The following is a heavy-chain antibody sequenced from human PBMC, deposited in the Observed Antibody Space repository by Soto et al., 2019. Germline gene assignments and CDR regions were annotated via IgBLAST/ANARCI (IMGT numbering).Heavy chain of an antibody. CDR2: INHSGST. CDR3: LVGSGWYGNYFYGMDV. Sequence: PETLSHSAAVSGGSFSPFDWSGTRQPPGKGLEWIGEINHSGSTNYNPSLKSRVTISVDTSKNQFSLKLSSVTAADTAVYYVLVGSGWYGNYFYGMDVWGQGTTVT. J-gene: IGHJ6*02. D-gene: IGHD6-19*01. CDR1: GGSFSPFD. V-gene: IGHV4-34*01.